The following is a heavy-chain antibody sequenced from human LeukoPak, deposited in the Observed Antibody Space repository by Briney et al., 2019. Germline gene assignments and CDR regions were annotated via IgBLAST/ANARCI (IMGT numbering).Heavy chain of an antibody. J-gene: IGHJ4*02. CDR1: GGTFSSYA. Sequence: ASVKVSCKASGGTFSSYATSWVRQAPGQGLEWMGGIIPIFGTANYAQKFQGRVTITADKSTSTAYMELSSLRSEDTAVYYCARDRDAITWTLDYWGQGTLVTVSS. V-gene: IGHV1-69*06. CDR3: ARDRDAITWTLDY. D-gene: IGHD5-24*01. CDR2: IIPIFGTA.